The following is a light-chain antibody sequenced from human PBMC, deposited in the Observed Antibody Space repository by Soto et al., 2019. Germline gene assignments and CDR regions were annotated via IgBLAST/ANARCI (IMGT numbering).Light chain of an antibody. CDR3: SSYSTTYTVL. CDR1: SSDVGGYNY. CDR2: EVS. Sequence: QSVLTQPASMSGSPGQSITISCTGTSSDVGGYNYVSWYQQHPDRAPKLIIYEVSNRPSGVSIRFSGSKSVNTASLTISGLQAEDEADYYCSSYSTTYTVLFGGGTKLTVL. J-gene: IGLJ2*01. V-gene: IGLV2-14*01.